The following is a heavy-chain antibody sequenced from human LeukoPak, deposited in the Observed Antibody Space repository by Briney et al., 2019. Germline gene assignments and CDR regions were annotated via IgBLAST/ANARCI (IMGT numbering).Heavy chain of an antibody. CDR1: GFDFSSYG. CDR2: ISGSGGST. Sequence: GGSLRLSCAGPGFDFSSYGMSWVRQAPGKGLEWVSGISGSGGSTYYADSVKGRFTISRENSKKTVHLQMDSLRAEDAAMYYCAKDGTAAGNYYYYMDVWGKGTTVTVSS. V-gene: IGHV3-23*01. D-gene: IGHD6-13*01. CDR3: AKDGTAAGNYYYYMDV. J-gene: IGHJ6*03.